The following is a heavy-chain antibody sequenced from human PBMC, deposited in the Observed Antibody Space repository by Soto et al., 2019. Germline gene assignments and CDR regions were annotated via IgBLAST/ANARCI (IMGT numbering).Heavy chain of an antibody. J-gene: IGHJ6*03. CDR2: IYYSGST. V-gene: IGHV4-59*01. Sequence: PSETLSLTCPVSGCTISSYGWSWIRQPPGKGLEWIGYIYYSGSTNYNPSLKSRVTISVDTSKNQFSLKLSSVTAADTAVYYCASRDDYGDYKGPTYYYMAVWGKGTTVTVSS. CDR3: ASRDDYGDYKGPTYYYMAV. D-gene: IGHD4-17*01. CDR1: GCTISSYG.